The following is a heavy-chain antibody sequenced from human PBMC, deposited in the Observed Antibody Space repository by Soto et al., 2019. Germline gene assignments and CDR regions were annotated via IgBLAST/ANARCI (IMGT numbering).Heavy chain of an antibody. Sequence: SETLSLTCTVSSGSVSSGSYYWSWIRQPPGKGLEWIGYIYYSGSTNYNPSLKSRVTISVDTSRNQFSLKLSSVTAAGTAVYYCASYDSSGYYSGYYFDYWGQGTLVTVSS. CDR2: IYYSGST. CDR1: SGSVSSGSYY. V-gene: IGHV4-61*01. J-gene: IGHJ4*02. D-gene: IGHD3-22*01. CDR3: ASYDSSGYYSGYYFDY.